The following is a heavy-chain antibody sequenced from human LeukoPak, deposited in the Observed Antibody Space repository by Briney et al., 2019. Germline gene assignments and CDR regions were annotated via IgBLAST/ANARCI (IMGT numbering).Heavy chain of an antibody. CDR2: INHSGST. CDR3: ARGRDSSSWYAHY. V-gene: IGHV4-34*01. J-gene: IGHJ4*02. Sequence: PSETLSLTCAVYGGSFSGYYWSWIRQPPGKGLEWIGEINHSGSTNYNPSLKSRVTISVDTSKNQFSLKLSSVTAADTAVYYCARGRDSSSWYAHYWGQGTLVTVSS. CDR1: GGSFSGYY. D-gene: IGHD6-13*01.